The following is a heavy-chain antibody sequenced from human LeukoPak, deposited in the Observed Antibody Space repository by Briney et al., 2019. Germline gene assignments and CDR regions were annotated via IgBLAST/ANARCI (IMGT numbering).Heavy chain of an antibody. J-gene: IGHJ4*02. Sequence: SEPLSLTCAVYGGPYRVYFWTWIRQPPEEGVEGIGYINHSGSPNYNPSLESRVTISVDTSKNQFSLNVHSVTAADTAVYYCARGSTWLRLRGGYYIDYWGKGTLVTVSS. CDR3: ARGSTWLRLRGGYYIDY. D-gene: IGHD5-12*01. V-gene: IGHV4-34*01. CDR1: GGPYRVYF. CDR2: INHSGSP.